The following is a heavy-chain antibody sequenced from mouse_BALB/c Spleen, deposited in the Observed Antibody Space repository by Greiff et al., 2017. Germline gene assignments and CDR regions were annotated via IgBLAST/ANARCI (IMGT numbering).Heavy chain of an antibody. J-gene: IGHJ2*01. V-gene: IGHV14-4*02. CDR3: NARLLRSYYFDY. CDR1: GFNIKDYY. CDR2: IDPENGDT. D-gene: IGHD1-1*01. Sequence: VQLKQSGAELVRSGASVKLSCTASGFNIKDYYMHWVKQRPEQGLEWIGWIDPENGDTEYAPKFQGKATMTADTSSNTAYLQLSSLTSEDTAVYYCNARLLRSYYFDYWGQGTTLTVSS.